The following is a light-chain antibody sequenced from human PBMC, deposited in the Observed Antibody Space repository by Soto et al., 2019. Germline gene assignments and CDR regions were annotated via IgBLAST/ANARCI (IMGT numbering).Light chain of an antibody. CDR2: DNT. Sequence: QSVLTRAPSVSGAPGQRVTISCTGSSSNIGAGYDVHWYQQLPGTAPKLLIYDNTNRPSGVPDRFSGSKSGTSASLAITGLQAEDEADYYCQSYDRSLSGSRVFGTGTKVTVL. CDR1: SSNIGAGYD. CDR3: QSYDRSLSGSRV. V-gene: IGLV1-40*01. J-gene: IGLJ1*01.